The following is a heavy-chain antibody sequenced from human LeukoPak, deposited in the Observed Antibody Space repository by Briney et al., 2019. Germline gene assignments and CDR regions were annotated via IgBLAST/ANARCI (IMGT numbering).Heavy chain of an antibody. CDR1: GGSISSYY. CDR2: IYYSGST. D-gene: IGHD3-10*01. Sequence: SETLSLTCTVSGGSISSYYWSWIRQPPGKGLEWIGYIYYSGSTNYNPSLKSRVTISVDTSKNQFSLKLSSVTAADTAVYYCARGISILGSNWFDPWGQGTLVTVSS. V-gene: IGHV4-59*12. CDR3: ARGISILGSNWFDP. J-gene: IGHJ5*02.